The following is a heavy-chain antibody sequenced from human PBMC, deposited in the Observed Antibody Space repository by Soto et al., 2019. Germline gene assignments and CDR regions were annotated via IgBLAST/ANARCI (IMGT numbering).Heavy chain of an antibody. CDR2: IYYSGST. D-gene: IGHD3-3*01. CDR1: GGSISSGGYY. V-gene: IGHV4-31*03. J-gene: IGHJ6*02. Sequence: SETLSLTCTVSGGSISSGGYYWSWIRQHPGKGLEWIGYIYYSGSTYYNPSLKSRVTISVDTSKNQFSLKLSSVTAADTAVYYCARDHSDFWSGSSYGMDVWGQGTTVTVSS. CDR3: ARDHSDFWSGSSYGMDV.